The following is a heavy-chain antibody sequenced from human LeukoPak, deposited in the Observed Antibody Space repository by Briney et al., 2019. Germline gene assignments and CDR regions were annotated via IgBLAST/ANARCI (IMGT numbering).Heavy chain of an antibody. CDR2: ISGSGGST. J-gene: IGHJ3*02. V-gene: IGHV3-23*01. D-gene: IGHD3-22*01. CDR3: AKEDEGSSGEAFDI. CDR1: GFVFSNAW. Sequence: PGGSLRLSCAASGFVFSNAWMSWVRQAPGKGLEWVSAISGSGGSTYYADSVKGRFAISRDNSKNTLYLQMNSLRAEDTAVYYCAKEDEGSSGEAFDIWGQGTMVTVSS.